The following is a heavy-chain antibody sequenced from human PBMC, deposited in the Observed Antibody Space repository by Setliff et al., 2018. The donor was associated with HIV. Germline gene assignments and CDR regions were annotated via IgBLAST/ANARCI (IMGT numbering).Heavy chain of an antibody. CDR1: GGTFSIYA. J-gene: IGHJ6*02. D-gene: IGHD2-2*01. CDR2: IIPILGMS. CDR3: ARGGVCTSTSCGGNYYYGMDV. V-gene: IGHV1-69*10. Sequence: VASVKVSCKASGGTFSIYATSWVRQAPGQGLEWMGGIIPILGMSIYAQKFQGRVTITADESTSTAYMELSSLRSDDTAVYYCARGGVCTSTSCGGNYYYGMDVWGQGTTVTVSS.